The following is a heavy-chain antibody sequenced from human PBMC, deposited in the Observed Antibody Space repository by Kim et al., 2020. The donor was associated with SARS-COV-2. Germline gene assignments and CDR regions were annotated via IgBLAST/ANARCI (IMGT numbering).Heavy chain of an antibody. CDR2: INHRGST. D-gene: IGHD1-26*01. CDR1: GGSFSGYY. V-gene: IGHV4-34*01. Sequence: SENLSLTCAVYGGSFSGYYWSWIRQPPGKGLEWIGEINHRGSTNYNPSLKSRVTISVDTSKNQFSLKVPSVTAADTAMYYCARVPSSGSYRNFDYWGQGT. CDR3: ARVPSSGSYRNFDY. J-gene: IGHJ4*02.